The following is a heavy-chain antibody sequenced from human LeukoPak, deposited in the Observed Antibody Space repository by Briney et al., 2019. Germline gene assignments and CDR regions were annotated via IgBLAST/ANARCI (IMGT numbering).Heavy chain of an antibody. Sequence: SETLSLTCTVSGGSVGSENYYWSWIRQLPGKGLEWIGYIYHNGGTKYNPSLRSRVTMSVDTSKNHVSLKLGSVTAADTAVYYCARDRRGYYDSSGYFDRWGQGTLVTVSS. V-gene: IGHV4-61*03. CDR3: ARDRRGYYDSSGYFDR. CDR1: GGSVGSENYY. D-gene: IGHD3-22*01. J-gene: IGHJ4*02. CDR2: IYHNGGT.